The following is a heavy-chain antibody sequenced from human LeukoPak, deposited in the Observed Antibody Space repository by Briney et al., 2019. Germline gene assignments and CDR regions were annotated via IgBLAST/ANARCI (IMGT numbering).Heavy chain of an antibody. J-gene: IGHJ3*02. CDR2: INPNSGGT. CDR3: AREDGEYDAFDI. V-gene: IGHV1-2*02. Sequence: ASVKVSCKASGYTFTGYYMHWVRQATGPGLEWMGWINPNSGGTNYAQKFQGRVTMTRDTSISTAYMELSRLRSDDTAVYYCAREDGEYDAFDIWGQGTMVAVSS. D-gene: IGHD2/OR15-2a*01. CDR1: GYTFTGYY.